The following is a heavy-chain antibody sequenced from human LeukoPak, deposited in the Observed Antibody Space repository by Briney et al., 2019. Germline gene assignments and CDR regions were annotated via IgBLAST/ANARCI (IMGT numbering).Heavy chain of an antibody. Sequence: GGSLKISGKSSGDSFTSDVIGWVRQIPAKGLELMGIIYPGTSDTRYSPSFQGPVTISADKYISTAYLQWHSLKASDTAMYYCARPSGSAAAGDFQHWGQGTLVTVSS. V-gene: IGHV5-51*01. CDR2: IYPGTSDT. D-gene: IGHD6-13*01. CDR3: ARPSGSAAAGDFQH. J-gene: IGHJ1*01. CDR1: GDSFTSDV.